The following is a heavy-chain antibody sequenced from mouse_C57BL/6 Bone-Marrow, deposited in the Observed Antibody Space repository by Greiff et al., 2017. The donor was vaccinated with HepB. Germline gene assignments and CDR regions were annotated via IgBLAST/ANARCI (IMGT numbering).Heavy chain of an antibody. J-gene: IGHJ4*01. D-gene: IGHD2-4*01. CDR3: ARWTMISYYDAMDY. Sequence: VQLQESEAELVKPGASVKISCKASGYAFSSYWMNWVKQRPGKGLEWIGQIYPGDGDTNYNGKFKGKATLTADKSSSTAYMQLSSLTSEDSAVYFCARWTMISYYDAMDYWGQGTSVTVSS. V-gene: IGHV1-80*01. CDR1: GYAFSSYW. CDR2: IYPGDGDT.